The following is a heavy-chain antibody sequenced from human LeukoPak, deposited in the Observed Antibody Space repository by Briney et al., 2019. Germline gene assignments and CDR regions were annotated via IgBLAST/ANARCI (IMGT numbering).Heavy chain of an antibody. CDR2: FDFEEGKI. CDR1: GYTLTELS. CDR3: TAATGWSSSMM. Sequence: ASVKVSCKVSGYTLTELSMHWVRQVPGKGLEWMGGFDFEEGKIIYAQKFQGRVTMTEDTSTDKAYMELSSLTSEDTAVYYCTAATGWSSSMMWGQGTAVTVSS. V-gene: IGHV1-24*01. D-gene: IGHD6-13*01. J-gene: IGHJ4*02.